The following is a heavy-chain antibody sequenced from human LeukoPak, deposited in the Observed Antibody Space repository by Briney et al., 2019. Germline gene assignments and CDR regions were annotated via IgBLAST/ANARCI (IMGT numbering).Heavy chain of an antibody. CDR3: ARASMSDTAMGSDY. CDR1: GFTVSSNY. CDR2: IYSGGST. Sequence: PGGSLRLSCAASGFTVSSNYMSWVRQAPGKGLEWVSVIYSGGSTYYADSVKGRFTISRDNSKNTQYLQMNSLRAEDTAVYYCARASMSDTAMGSDYWGQGTLVTVSS. V-gene: IGHV3-66*01. D-gene: IGHD5-18*01. J-gene: IGHJ4*02.